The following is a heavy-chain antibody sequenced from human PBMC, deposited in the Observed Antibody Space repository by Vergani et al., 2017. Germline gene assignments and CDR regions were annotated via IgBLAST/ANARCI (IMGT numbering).Heavy chain of an antibody. CDR2: IYTSGST. Sequence: QVQLQESGPGLVKPSETLSLTCTVSGGSISSYYWSWIRQPAGKGLEWIGRIYTSGSTNYNPSLKSRVTMSVDTSKNQFSLKLSSVTAADTAVYYCARGGIRGWQQLVNSAFDIWGQGTMVTVSS. CDR1: GGSISSYY. CDR3: ARGGIRGWQQLVNSAFDI. D-gene: IGHD6-13*01. J-gene: IGHJ3*02. V-gene: IGHV4-4*07.